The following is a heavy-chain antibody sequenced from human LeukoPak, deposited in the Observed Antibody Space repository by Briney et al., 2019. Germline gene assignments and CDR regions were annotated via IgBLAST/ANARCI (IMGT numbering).Heavy chain of an antibody. Sequence: GGSLRLSCPASGFTFSSYWMTWVRQAPGKGLEWVANIKQDGSEKYYVDSVKGRFTISRDNAKNSLYLQMNSLRAGDTAVYYCAVYSSSSGGLDPWGQGTLVTVSS. D-gene: IGHD6-6*01. CDR1: GFTFSSYW. V-gene: IGHV3-7*05. CDR2: IKQDGSEK. J-gene: IGHJ5*02. CDR3: AVYSSSSGGLDP.